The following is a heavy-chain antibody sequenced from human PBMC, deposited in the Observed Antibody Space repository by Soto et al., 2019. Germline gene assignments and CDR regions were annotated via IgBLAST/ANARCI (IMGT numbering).Heavy chain of an antibody. CDR3: ARETLRYGRALDV. Sequence: GGSLRLYGAASGLRFDAYNIHRLRQAPGTGLELVSLIPGNGGNTYHADSVKGRFTVSRDGTTKSVSLQMTSLKRADPGLYYCARETLRYGRALDVWGQGTTVIFSS. V-gene: IGHV3-43*01. CDR1: GLRFDAYN. J-gene: IGHJ6*02. CDR2: IPGNGGNT. D-gene: IGHD3-16*01.